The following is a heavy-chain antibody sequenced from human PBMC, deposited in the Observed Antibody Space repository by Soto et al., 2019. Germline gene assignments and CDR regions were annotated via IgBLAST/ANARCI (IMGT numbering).Heavy chain of an antibody. J-gene: IGHJ4*02. CDR2: IIPFFGTA. Sequence: QVQLVQSGAEVKKTGSSVKVSCKTSGGTFSTFGISWVRQAPGQGLEWIGGIIPFFGTAEYSQKFEDRITITADESTNTVYMDLRSLTSEDTAIYYCARTAPMDAGDKYYYDFWGQGALVTVSS. V-gene: IGHV1-69*01. CDR3: ARTAPMDAGDKYYYDF. D-gene: IGHD3-16*01. CDR1: GGTFSTFG.